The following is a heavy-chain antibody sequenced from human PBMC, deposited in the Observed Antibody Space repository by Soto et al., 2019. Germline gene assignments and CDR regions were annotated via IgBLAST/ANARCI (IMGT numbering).Heavy chain of an antibody. CDR3: ARGPGHCSSTSCENSDY. D-gene: IGHD2-2*01. CDR1: GFTVSSNY. V-gene: IGHV3-53*04. CDR2: IYGGGST. Sequence: GGSLRLSCAASGFTVSSNYMSWVRQAPGKGLEWVSVIYGGGSTYYADSVKGRFTISRHNSKNTLYLQMNSLRAEDTAVYYCARGPGHCSSTSCENSDYWGQGTLVTVSS. J-gene: IGHJ4*02.